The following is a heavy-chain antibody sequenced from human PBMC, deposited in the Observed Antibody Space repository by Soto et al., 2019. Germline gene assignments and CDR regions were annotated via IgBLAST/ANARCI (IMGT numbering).Heavy chain of an antibody. D-gene: IGHD6-13*01. CDR3: ARVVGLAAADTYYYYYGMDV. V-gene: IGHV5-10-1*01. CDR2: IDPSDSYT. J-gene: IGHJ6*02. Sequence: PGESLKISCKGSGYSFTSYWIIWVRQMPGKGLEWMGRIDPSDSYTNYADSVKGRFTISRDNSKNTLYLQMNSLRAEDTAVYYCARVVGLAAADTYYYYYGMDVWGQGTTVTVSS. CDR1: GYSFTSYW.